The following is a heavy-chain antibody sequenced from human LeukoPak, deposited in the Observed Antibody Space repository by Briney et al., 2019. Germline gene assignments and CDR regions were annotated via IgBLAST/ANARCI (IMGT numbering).Heavy chain of an antibody. CDR2: INHSGST. CDR3: ARGWSDGYDYVWGSYRRPCFDY. J-gene: IGHJ4*02. D-gene: IGHD3-16*02. V-gene: IGHV4-34*01. CDR1: GGSFSGYY. Sequence: ASETLSLTCAVYGGSFSGYYWSWIRQPPGKGLEWIGEINHSGSTNYNPSLKSRVTISVDTSKNQFSLKLSSVTAADTAVYYCARGWSDGYDYVWGSYRRPCFDYWGQGTLVTVSS.